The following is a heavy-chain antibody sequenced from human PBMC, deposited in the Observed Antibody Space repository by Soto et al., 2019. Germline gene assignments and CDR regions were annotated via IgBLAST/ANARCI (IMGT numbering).Heavy chain of an antibody. CDR3: ARHHRYCSGGSCYAFDI. D-gene: IGHD2-15*01. CDR2: IYYSGNT. V-gene: IGHV4-59*08. J-gene: IGHJ3*02. CDR1: DGSIRSYY. Sequence: SETLSLTCTVSDGSIRSYYWSWIRQPPGKGLEWIGYIYYSGNTNYNPSLKSRVAISVDTSKNQFSLKLSSVTAADTAVYYCARHHRYCSGGSCYAFDIWGQGTMVTVSS.